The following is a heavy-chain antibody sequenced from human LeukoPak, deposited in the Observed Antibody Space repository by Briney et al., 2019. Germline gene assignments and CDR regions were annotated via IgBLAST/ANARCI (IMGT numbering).Heavy chain of an antibody. J-gene: IGHJ3*02. CDR3: AITQLAAASDAFDI. CDR1: GFTFSSYG. V-gene: IGHV3-30*02. Sequence: PGGSLRLSCAASGFTFSSYGMHWVRQAAGKRLECVAFIRYDGSNKYYAVSVKGRFTISRDNSKNTLYLQMNSLRAEDTAVYYCAITQLAAASDAFDIWGQGTMVTVSS. CDR2: IRYDGSNK. D-gene: IGHD1-1*01.